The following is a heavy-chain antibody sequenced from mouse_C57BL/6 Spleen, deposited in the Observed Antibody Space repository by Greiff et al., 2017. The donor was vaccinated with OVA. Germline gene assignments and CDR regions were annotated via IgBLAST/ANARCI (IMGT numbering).Heavy chain of an antibody. CDR1: GYTFTDYE. J-gene: IGHJ4*01. Sequence: QVQLKQSGAELVRPGASVTLSCKASGYTFTDYEMHWVKQTPVHGLEWIGAIDPETGGTAYNQKFKGKAILTADKSSSTAYMELRSLTSEDSAVYYCTTPLYAMDYWGQGTSVTVSS. V-gene: IGHV1-15*01. CDR2: IDPETGGT. CDR3: TTPLYAMDY.